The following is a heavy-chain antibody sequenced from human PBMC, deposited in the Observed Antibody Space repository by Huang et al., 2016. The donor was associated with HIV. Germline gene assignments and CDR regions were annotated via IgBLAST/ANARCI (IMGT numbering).Heavy chain of an antibody. CDR3: ASDDRLYSRHVGRY. D-gene: IGHD2-21*01. J-gene: IGHJ4*02. Sequence: QVQIEQWGSGLLKPSETLSLTCAFYGGSFSDFYWSWIRQSPGKGLEWIGEINHGGDTNYNPSLEIRVTMSMDMSKSQFSLTLKSMTAADTAVYYCASDDRLYSRHVGRYWGQGTLVSVSS. V-gene: IGHV4-34*01. CDR1: GGSFSDFY. CDR2: INHGGDT.